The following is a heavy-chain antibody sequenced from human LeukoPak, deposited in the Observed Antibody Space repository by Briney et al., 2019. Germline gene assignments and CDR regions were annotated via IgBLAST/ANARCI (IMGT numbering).Heavy chain of an antibody. V-gene: IGHV3-30*18. Sequence: GGSLRLSCAASGFTFSSYGMHWVRQAPGKGPEWVALISYDGSNKYYADSVKGRFTIYRDNSKNTLYPQMNSLRAEDTAVYYCAKGYYDFWSGYYMPGGMDVWGQGTTVTVSS. D-gene: IGHD3-3*01. CDR1: GFTFSSYG. CDR2: ISYDGSNK. CDR3: AKGYYDFWSGYYMPGGMDV. J-gene: IGHJ6*02.